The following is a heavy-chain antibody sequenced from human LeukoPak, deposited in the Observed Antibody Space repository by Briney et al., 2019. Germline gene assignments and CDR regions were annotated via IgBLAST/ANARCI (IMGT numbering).Heavy chain of an antibody. D-gene: IGHD4-23*01. V-gene: IGHV3-66*01. CDR2: IYSGGST. CDR3: ARAYDYGGSDY. J-gene: IGHJ4*02. Sequence: ETGGSLRLSCAASGFTVSSNYMSWVRQAPGKGLEWVSVIYSGGSTYYADSVKGRFTISRDNSKNTLYLQMNSLRAEDTAVYYCARAYDYGGSDYWGQGTLVTVSS. CDR1: GFTVSSNY.